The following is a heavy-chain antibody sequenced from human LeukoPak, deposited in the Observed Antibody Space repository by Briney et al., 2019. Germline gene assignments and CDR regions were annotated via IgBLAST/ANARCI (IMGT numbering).Heavy chain of an antibody. J-gene: IGHJ4*02. CDR3: ARHPNHYVWGSYRPFDY. CDR1: GGSFSGYY. D-gene: IGHD3-16*02. Sequence: SETLSLTCAVYGGSFSGYYWSWIRQPPGKGLEWIGSIYYSGSTYYNPSLKSRVTISVDTSKNQFSLKLSSVTAADTAVYYCARHPNHYVWGSYRPFDYWGQGTLVTVSS. V-gene: IGHV4-34*01. CDR2: IYYSGST.